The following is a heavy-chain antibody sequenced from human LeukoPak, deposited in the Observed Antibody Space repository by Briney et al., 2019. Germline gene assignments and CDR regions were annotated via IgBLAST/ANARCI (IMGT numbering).Heavy chain of an antibody. J-gene: IGHJ4*02. CDR3: ARGGGYSSSWSY. CDR2: IYYTGST. Sequence: SETLSLTCTVSGGSISSYYWSWIRQPPGKGLEWIGYIYYTGSTNYNPSLKSRVTISVDTSKNQFSLKLSSVTAADTAVYYCARGGGYSSSWSYWGQGTLVTVSS. CDR1: GGSISSYY. D-gene: IGHD6-13*01. V-gene: IGHV4-59*01.